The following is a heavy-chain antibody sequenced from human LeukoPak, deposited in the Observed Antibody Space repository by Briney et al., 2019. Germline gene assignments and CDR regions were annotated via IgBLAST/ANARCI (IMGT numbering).Heavy chain of an antibody. V-gene: IGHV4-39*07. Sequence: SETLSLTCTVSGGSIGSGTYYWGWIRQSPGTGLEWIGSIYYSGSTNYNPSLKSRVTISVDTSKNQFSLKLSSVTAADTAVYYCAREAATIFAAYYYYYMDVWGKGTTVTVSS. CDR1: GGSIGSGTYY. CDR2: IYYSGST. D-gene: IGHD3-9*01. J-gene: IGHJ6*03. CDR3: AREAATIFAAYYYYYMDV.